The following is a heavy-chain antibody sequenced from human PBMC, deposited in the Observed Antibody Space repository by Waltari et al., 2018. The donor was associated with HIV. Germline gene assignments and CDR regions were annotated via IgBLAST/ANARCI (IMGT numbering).Heavy chain of an antibody. CDR2: INGGTTGT. Sequence: EVQLLESGGDLQQPGGSLRLSCAASGFIFSSYAMSWVRQVPGRGLEWVSSINGGTTGTFYAYSVKGRFTISRDSSKNTLYLQMNSLRAEDTAVYYCAKDRSYDSSGYFDYWGEGTLVTVSS. CDR1: GFIFSSYA. D-gene: IGHD3-22*01. CDR3: AKDRSYDSSGYFDY. J-gene: IGHJ4*02. V-gene: IGHV3-23*01.